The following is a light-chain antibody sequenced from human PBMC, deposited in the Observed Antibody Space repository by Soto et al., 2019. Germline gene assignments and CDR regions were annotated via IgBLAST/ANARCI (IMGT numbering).Light chain of an antibody. Sequence: IQMTQSPSSLSASVGDRVTITCRASQSISSYLNWYQQKPGKAPKLLIYAASSLQSGVPSRFSGSGSGTDFTLTISSQQPEDFATYYCQQSYSTAGTFGQGTKLEIK. V-gene: IGKV1-39*01. CDR2: AAS. J-gene: IGKJ2*01. CDR1: QSISSY. CDR3: QQSYSTAGT.